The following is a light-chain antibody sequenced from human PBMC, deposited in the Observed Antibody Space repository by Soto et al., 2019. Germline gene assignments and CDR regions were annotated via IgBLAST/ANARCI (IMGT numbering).Light chain of an antibody. J-gene: IGKJ5*01. V-gene: IGKV1-33*01. CDR1: QNINNY. CDR2: DAS. CDR3: QQYENLPT. Sequence: DIQMTQSPSSLSASVGDRVTITCQASQNINNYLNWYHQKPGRAPKILIYDASNLEAGVPSRFRGSGSGTDFTFTISRLQPEDIATYYCQQYENLPTFGQGTRLEIK.